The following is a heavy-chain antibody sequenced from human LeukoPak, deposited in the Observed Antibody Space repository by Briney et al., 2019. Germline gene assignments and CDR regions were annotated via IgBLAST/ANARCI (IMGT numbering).Heavy chain of an antibody. CDR2: ISAYNGNT. CDR1: GYTFTSYG. D-gene: IGHD3-22*01. CDR3: ARVSKYYYDSSGYGY. Sequence: ASVKVSCKASGYTFTSYGISWVRQAPGQGLEWMGWISAYNGNTNYAQKLQGRVTVTTDTSTSTAYMELRSLRSDDTAVYYCARVSKYYYDSSGYGYWGQGTLVTVSS. J-gene: IGHJ4*02. V-gene: IGHV1-18*01.